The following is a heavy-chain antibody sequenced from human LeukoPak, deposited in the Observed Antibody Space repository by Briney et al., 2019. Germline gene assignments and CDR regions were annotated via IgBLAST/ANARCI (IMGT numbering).Heavy chain of an antibody. D-gene: IGHD2-2*01. Sequence: ASVKVSCKASGYTFTDYYMHWVRQAPGQGLEWVGRVNPNSGGTNYAQKFQGRVTMTRDTSISTAYMELSRLRSDDSAVYYCAREYCTSTSCQFYYFDYWGQGTLVTVSS. V-gene: IGHV1-2*06. J-gene: IGHJ4*02. CDR3: AREYCTSTSCQFYYFDY. CDR1: GYTFTDYY. CDR2: VNPNSGGT.